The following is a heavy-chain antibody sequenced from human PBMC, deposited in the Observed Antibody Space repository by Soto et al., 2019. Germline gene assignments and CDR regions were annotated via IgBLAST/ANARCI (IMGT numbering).Heavy chain of an antibody. J-gene: IGHJ6*02. V-gene: IGHV1-18*01. D-gene: IGHD6-13*01. CDR3: ARAGPFIAAAGTEGMDV. CDR1: GYTFTSYG. Sequence: ASVKVSCKASGYTFTSYGISWVRQAPGQGLEWMGWISAYNGNTNYAQKLQGRVTMTTDTSTSTAYMELRSLRSDDTAVYYCARAGPFIAAAGTEGMDVWGQGTKVTVS. CDR2: ISAYNGNT.